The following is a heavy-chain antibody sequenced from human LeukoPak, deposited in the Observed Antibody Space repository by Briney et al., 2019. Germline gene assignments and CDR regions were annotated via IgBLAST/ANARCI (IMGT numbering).Heavy chain of an antibody. V-gene: IGHV3-30*02. J-gene: IGHJ6*03. CDR2: IRYDGNNQ. D-gene: IGHD6-13*01. CDR3: AKVRSYSRSWYDYYYYMDV. Sequence: PGGSLRLSCAASGFNFSTYGMHWVRQAPGKGLEGVAFIRYDGNNQYYANSMKGRFTISRDDSKNTLYLQMNSLRAEDTAVYYCAKVRSYSRSWYDYYYYMDVWGEGTTVTISS. CDR1: GFNFSTYG.